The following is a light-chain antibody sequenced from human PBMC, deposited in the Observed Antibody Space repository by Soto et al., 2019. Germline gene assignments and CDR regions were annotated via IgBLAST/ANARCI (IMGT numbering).Light chain of an antibody. V-gene: IGKV3-11*01. Sequence: EIVWTQSPGTLSLSPGERANLSCRASQRVGSNYLAWYQQKPGQAPRLLIYDASNRATGIPARFSGSGSGTDFTLTISSLEPEDFAVYYCQQRATFGQGTRLEIK. CDR2: DAS. J-gene: IGKJ5*01. CDR3: QQRAT. CDR1: QRVGSN.